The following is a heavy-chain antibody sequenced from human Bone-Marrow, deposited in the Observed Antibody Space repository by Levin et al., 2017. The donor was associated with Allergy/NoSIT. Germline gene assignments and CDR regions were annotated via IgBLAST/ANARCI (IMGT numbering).Heavy chain of an antibody. CDR2: IKQDGTEK. J-gene: IGHJ3*02. CDR3: ARNWRSAFDI. V-gene: IGHV3-7*01. CDR1: GFTFSSYW. Sequence: ESLKISCAASGFTFSSYWMSWVRQAPGKGLEWVANIKQDGTEKFYVDSVKGRFTISKDNAKNSVDLHMTSLRVEDSAVYYCARNWRSAFDIWGQGTMVTVSS. D-gene: IGHD2-8*02.